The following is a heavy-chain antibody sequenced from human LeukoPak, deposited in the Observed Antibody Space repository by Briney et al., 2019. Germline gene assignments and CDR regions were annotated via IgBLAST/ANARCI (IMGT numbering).Heavy chain of an antibody. CDR1: GGSISSGDYY. D-gene: IGHD2-2*01. J-gene: IGHJ5*02. Sequence: PSQTLSLTCTVSGGSISSGDYYWSWIRQPPGKGLEWIGYIYYSGSTYYKPSLKSRVTISVDTSKNQFSLKLSSVTAADTAVYYCARGYCSSTSCYLNWFDPWGQGTLVTVSS. CDR2: IYYSGST. V-gene: IGHV4-30-4*08. CDR3: ARGYCSSTSCYLNWFDP.